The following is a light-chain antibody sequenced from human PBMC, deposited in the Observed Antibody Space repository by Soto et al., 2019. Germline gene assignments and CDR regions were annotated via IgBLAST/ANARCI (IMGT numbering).Light chain of an antibody. CDR3: QQYNNWPPYT. V-gene: IGKV3-15*01. Sequence: EIVMTQSPATLSVSPGERATLFCRASQSVSSNLAWYQQKPGQAPRLLIYGASTRATGIPARFSGSGSGTEFTLTISSLHSEDFAVYYCQQYNNWPPYTFGQGTKLAIK. CDR1: QSVSSN. CDR2: GAS. J-gene: IGKJ2*01.